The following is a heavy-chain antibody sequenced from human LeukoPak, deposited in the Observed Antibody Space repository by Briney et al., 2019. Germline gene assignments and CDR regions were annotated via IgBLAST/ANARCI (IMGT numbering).Heavy chain of an antibody. CDR2: INPNSGGT. D-gene: IGHD5-12*01. V-gene: IGHV1-2*02. J-gene: IGHJ4*02. Sequence: VASVKVSCKASGYTFTGYYMHWVRQAPGQGLEWMGWINPNSGGTNYAQKFQGRVTMTRDTSISTAYMELSRLRSDDTAVYYCARDKDSGYDPVDYWGQGTLVTVSS. CDR1: GYTFTGYY. CDR3: ARDKDSGYDPVDY.